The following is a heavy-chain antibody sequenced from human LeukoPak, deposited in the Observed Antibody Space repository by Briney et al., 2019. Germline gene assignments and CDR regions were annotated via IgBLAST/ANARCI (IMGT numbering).Heavy chain of an antibody. Sequence: VASVTVSCKVSGYTLTELSMHWVRQAPGKGLEWMGGFDPEDGETIYAQKFQGRVTMTEDTSTDTAYMELSRLRSDDTAVYYCARGFRTQHFDYWGQGTLVTVSS. V-gene: IGHV1-24*01. D-gene: IGHD2-15*01. J-gene: IGHJ4*02. CDR2: FDPEDGET. CDR3: ARGFRTQHFDY. CDR1: GYTLTELS.